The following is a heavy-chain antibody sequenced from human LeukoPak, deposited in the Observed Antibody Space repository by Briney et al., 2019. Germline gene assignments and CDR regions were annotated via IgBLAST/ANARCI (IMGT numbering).Heavy chain of an antibody. CDR1: GGSISSGDYY. Sequence: SETLSLTCTVSGGSISSGDYYWGWILQHPGKGLEWIGNIYYSGSSYYNPSLKSRLTISVDTSKNQFSLKLSSVTAADTAVYYCAREPAINYYDSSGYNYWGQGTLVTVSS. CDR3: AREPAINYYDSSGYNY. CDR2: IYYSGSS. V-gene: IGHV4-31*03. D-gene: IGHD3-22*01. J-gene: IGHJ4*02.